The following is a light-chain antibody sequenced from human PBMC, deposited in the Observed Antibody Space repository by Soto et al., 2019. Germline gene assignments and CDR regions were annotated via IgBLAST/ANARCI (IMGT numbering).Light chain of an antibody. J-gene: IGKJ5*01. CDR2: GAS. CDR3: QQYGSSFT. CDR1: QSVNNNY. V-gene: IGKV3-20*01. Sequence: EIVLTQSPGTLSLSPGERATLSCRASQSVNNNYLAWYRQKPGQGTRLLIYGASTRLTGIPERFSGSGSGTEFTLTITRLEPEDFAVYYCQQYGSSFTFGQGTRLDIK.